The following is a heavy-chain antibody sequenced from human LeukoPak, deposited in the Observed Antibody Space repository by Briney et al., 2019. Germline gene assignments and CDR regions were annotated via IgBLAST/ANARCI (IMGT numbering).Heavy chain of an antibody. V-gene: IGHV4-4*07. D-gene: IGHD2-2*01. Sequence: SETLSLTCTVSGGFISSYYWSWIRQPAGKGLEWIGRIYSSGTTNYSPSLKSRVTMSVDTSKNQFSLKLSSVTAADTAVYYCARGGSTSCYATNWFDPWGQGTLVTVSS. J-gene: IGHJ5*02. CDR3: ARGGSTSCYATNWFDP. CDR1: GGFISSYY. CDR2: IYSSGTT.